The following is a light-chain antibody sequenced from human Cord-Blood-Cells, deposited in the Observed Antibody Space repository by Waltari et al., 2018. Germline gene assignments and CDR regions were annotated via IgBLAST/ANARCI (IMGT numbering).Light chain of an antibody. CDR1: SSDVGSYNL. J-gene: IGLJ1*01. V-gene: IGLV2-23*01. Sequence: QSALTQPASVSGSPGQSITISCTGTSSDVGSYNLVSWSQQHPGKAPKLMIYEGSKRPSGFSNRFSGSKSGNTASLTISGLQAEDDADYYCCSYAGSSTYVFGTGTKVTVL. CDR2: EGS. CDR3: CSYAGSSTYV.